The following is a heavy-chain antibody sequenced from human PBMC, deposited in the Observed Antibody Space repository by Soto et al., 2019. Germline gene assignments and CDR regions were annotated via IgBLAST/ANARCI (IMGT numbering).Heavy chain of an antibody. Sequence: GASVKVSCKASGYTFTGYYMHWVRQAPGQGLEWMGWINPNSGGTNYAQKFQGRVTMTRDTPISTAYMELSRLRSDDTAVYYCARSGLEPRKYYYGMDVWGQGTTVTVSS. J-gene: IGHJ6*02. CDR3: ARSGLEPRKYYYGMDV. CDR2: INPNSGGT. D-gene: IGHD1-1*01. V-gene: IGHV1-2*02. CDR1: GYTFTGYY.